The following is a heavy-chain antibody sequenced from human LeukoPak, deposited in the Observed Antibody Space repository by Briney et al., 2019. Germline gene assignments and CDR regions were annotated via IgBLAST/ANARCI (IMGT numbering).Heavy chain of an antibody. V-gene: IGHV4-4*07. CDR2: IYTSGST. D-gene: IGHD2-2*01. J-gene: IGHJ4*02. CDR3: AREPYYCSSTSCSAGDY. CDR1: GGSISSYY. Sequence: SETLSLTCTASGGSISSYYWSWIRQPAGKGLEWIGRIYTSGSTNYNPSLKSRVTMSVDTSKNQFSLKLSSVTAADTAVYYCAREPYYCSSTSCSAGDYWGQGTLVTVSS.